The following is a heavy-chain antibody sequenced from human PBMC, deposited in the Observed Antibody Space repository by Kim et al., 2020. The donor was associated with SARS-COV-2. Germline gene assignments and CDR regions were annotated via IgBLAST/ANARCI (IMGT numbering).Heavy chain of an antibody. V-gene: IGHV1-8*01. Sequence: ASVKVSCKASGFTFTSYDINWVRQATGQGLEWMGWMNPNSGNTGYAQKFQGRVTMTRNTSISTAYMELSSLRSEDTAVYYCARVPYSSSWYRWNYYYYYMDVWGKGTTVTVSS. CDR2: MNPNSGNT. J-gene: IGHJ6*03. D-gene: IGHD6-13*01. CDR3: ARVPYSSSWYRWNYYYYYMDV. CDR1: GFTFTSYD.